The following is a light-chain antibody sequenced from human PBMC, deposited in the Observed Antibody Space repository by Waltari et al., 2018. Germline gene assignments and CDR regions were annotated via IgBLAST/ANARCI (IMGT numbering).Light chain of an antibody. Sequence: SYELTQPPSVSVSPGPTASISCSGDNLGDKFASWYQQKPGQSTLLVIYQDNRRPSGIPERFSGANSGNTATLIISGTQAMDEADYYCQAWDSGTAVFGTGTKVTVL. V-gene: IGLV3-1*01. CDR1: NLGDKF. CDR3: QAWDSGTAV. CDR2: QDN. J-gene: IGLJ1*01.